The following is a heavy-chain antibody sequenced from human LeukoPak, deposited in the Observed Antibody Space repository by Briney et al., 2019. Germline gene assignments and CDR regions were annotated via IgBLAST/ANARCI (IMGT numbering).Heavy chain of an antibody. D-gene: IGHD5-12*01. V-gene: IGHV3-23*01. CDR2: ISGRADST. CDR1: GFIFSSYA. Sequence: GGSLRLSCVASGFIFSSYAMTWVRQTPGKGLEWVSGISGRADSTYYADSVKGRFTISRDNSKNTLYLQMSSLRADDTAVYYCAKLTVATFRSLFDSWGQGTLVAVSS. CDR3: AKLTVATFRSLFDS. J-gene: IGHJ4*02.